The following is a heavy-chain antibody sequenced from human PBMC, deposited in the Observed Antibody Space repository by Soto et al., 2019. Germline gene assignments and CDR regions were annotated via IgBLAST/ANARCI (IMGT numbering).Heavy chain of an antibody. J-gene: IGHJ6*02. CDR3: ARWFGATRSAIGIAVAGTGPGGMDV. Sequence: QVQLVQSGAEVKKPGASVKVSCKASGYTFTSYGISWVRQAPGQGLEWMGWISAYNGNTNYAQKLQGRVTMTTDTSTSTADMGLRSLRSDDTAVYYCARWFGATRSAIGIAVAGTGPGGMDVWGQGTTVTVSS. D-gene: IGHD6-19*01. V-gene: IGHV1-18*01. CDR2: ISAYNGNT. CDR1: GYTFTSYG.